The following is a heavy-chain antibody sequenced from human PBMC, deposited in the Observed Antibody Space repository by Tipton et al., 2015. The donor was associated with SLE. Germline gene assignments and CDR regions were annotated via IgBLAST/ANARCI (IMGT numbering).Heavy chain of an antibody. CDR2: IYYSGST. CDR3: ARGLIGAPKPFDI. D-gene: IGHD3-3*01. CDR1: GGSISSNY. J-gene: IGHJ3*02. Sequence: TLSLTCTVSGGSISSNYWSWIRQPPGKGLEWIGYIYYSGSTNYNPSPKSRVTISVDTSKNQFSLKLSSVTAADTAVYYCARGLIGAPKPFDIWGQETMVPVAS. V-gene: IGHV4-59*12.